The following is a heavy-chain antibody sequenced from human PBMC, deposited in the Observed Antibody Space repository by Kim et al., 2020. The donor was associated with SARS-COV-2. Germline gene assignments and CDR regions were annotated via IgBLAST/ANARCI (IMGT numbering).Heavy chain of an antibody. Sequence: SETLSLTCTVSGYSISSGYYWGWIRQPPGKGLEWIGSIYHSGATYYNPSLKSRVTISIDTSKNQFSLRLNSVTAADTAVYYCTSKYYYDSSGYYYADWWGQRTLVTVSS. J-gene: IGHJ4*02. V-gene: IGHV4-38-2*02. CDR1: GYSISSGYY. CDR3: TSKYYYDSSGYYYADW. D-gene: IGHD3-22*01. CDR2: IYHSGAT.